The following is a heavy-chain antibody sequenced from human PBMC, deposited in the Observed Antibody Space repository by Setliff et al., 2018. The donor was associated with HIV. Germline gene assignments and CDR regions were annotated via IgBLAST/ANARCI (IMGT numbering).Heavy chain of an antibody. V-gene: IGHV5-10-1*01. CDR2: IDPADSYT. CDR1: GFSLTSYW. CDR3: ARHFGYNPGWFDS. J-gene: IGHJ5*01. D-gene: IGHD3-10*01. Sequence: GESLKISCKGSGFSLTSYWISWVRQMPGKGLEWMGRIDPADSYTNYSPSFQGHVTISIDKSISTASLHWSSLRTSDTAMYYCARHFGYNPGWFDSWGQGTLVTVS.